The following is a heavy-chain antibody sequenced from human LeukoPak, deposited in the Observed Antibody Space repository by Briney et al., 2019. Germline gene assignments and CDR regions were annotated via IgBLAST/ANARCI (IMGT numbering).Heavy chain of an antibody. D-gene: IGHD3-16*01. CDR3: ARDRFGIYQN. Sequence: PGGSLRLSCAASGFTFSSYEMNWVRQAPGKGLEWVSYISSSGSTIYYADSVKGRFTISRDNAKNSLYLQMNSLRAEDTAVYYCARDRFGIYQNWGQGTLVTVSS. V-gene: IGHV3-48*03. CDR2: ISSSGSTI. J-gene: IGHJ4*02. CDR1: GFTFSSYE.